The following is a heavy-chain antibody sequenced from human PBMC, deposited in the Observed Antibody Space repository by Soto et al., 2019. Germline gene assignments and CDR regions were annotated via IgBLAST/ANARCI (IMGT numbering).Heavy chain of an antibody. Sequence: QLQLQESGSGLVKPSQTLSPTCAVSGGSISSGGYSWSWIRQPPGKGLEWIGYIYHSGSTYYNPSPDLRATISVDCSRNQFSLKLSSVPAADTAVYYCAGGPGVARIDGGQGTLFTVSS. CDR2: IYHSGST. CDR1: GGSISSGGYS. V-gene: IGHV4-30-2*01. CDR3: AGGPGVARID. D-gene: IGHD5-12*01. J-gene: IGHJ4*02.